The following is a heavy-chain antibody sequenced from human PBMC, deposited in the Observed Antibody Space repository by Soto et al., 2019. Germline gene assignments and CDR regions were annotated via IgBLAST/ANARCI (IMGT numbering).Heavy chain of an antibody. Sequence: PSETLSLTCTVSGGSIRSYYWSWIRQPPGKGLEWIGYIYYSGTTSYNPSLKSRVFISIDTSRNQFSLRLNSVTAADTAVYYCAREVQYWFDPWGQGTLVTVSS. V-gene: IGHV4-59*01. D-gene: IGHD4-4*01. CDR3: AREVQYWFDP. CDR1: GGSIRSYY. CDR2: IYYSGTT. J-gene: IGHJ5*02.